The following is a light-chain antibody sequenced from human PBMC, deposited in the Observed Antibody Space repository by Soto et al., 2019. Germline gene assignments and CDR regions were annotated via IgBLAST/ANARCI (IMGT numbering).Light chain of an antibody. CDR3: ESCDNSLTGYWV. CDR1: TSNIGAGYA. J-gene: IGLJ3*02. Sequence: QSVLTQPPSVSGSPGQRVTISCTGSTSNIGAGYAVHWYQQLPGTAPKLLIYGNNNRPSGVPDRFSGSKSGTSASLAISGLQAEDEADYYCESCDNSLTGYWVFGGGTKLTVL. CDR2: GNN. V-gene: IGLV1-40*01.